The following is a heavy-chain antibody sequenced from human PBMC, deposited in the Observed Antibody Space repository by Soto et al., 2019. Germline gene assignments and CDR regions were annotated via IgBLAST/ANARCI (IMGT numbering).Heavy chain of an antibody. CDR2: ISWNSGSI. Sequence: EVQLVESGGGLVQPGRSLRLSCAASGFTFDDYAMHWVRQAPGKGLEWVSGISWNSGSIGYADSVKGRFTISRDNAKNSLYLQMNSLRAEDTALYYCVLESSGWYDGFDYWGQGTLVTVSS. D-gene: IGHD6-19*01. J-gene: IGHJ4*02. CDR3: VLESSGWYDGFDY. V-gene: IGHV3-9*01. CDR1: GFTFDDYA.